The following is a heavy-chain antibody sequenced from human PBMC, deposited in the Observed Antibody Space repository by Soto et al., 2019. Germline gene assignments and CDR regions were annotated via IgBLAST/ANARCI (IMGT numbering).Heavy chain of an antibody. CDR1: GFTFGSYV. D-gene: IGHD3-16*01. J-gene: IGHJ4*02. CDR2: ISLSGTTT. V-gene: IGHV3-23*01. CDR3: AKGGSRPDD. Sequence: EVQLLESGGGLVQPGGSLRLSCAGSGFTFGSYVMSWVRQAPRKGLELVSSISLSGTTTFYTDSVKGRFTISRDNSKNTLYLQMNNLRVEDTATYYCAKGGSRPDDWGQGTLVTVSS.